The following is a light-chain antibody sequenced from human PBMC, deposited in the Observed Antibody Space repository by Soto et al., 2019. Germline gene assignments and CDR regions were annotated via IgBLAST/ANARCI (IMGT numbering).Light chain of an antibody. CDR3: QQYNSWT. V-gene: IGKV1-5*03. J-gene: IGKJ1*01. CDR1: QSISSW. CDR2: RAS. Sequence: DSQMTQSPSTLSASVGDRVTITCRASQSISSWLDWYQQKAGKAPKLLIYRASSLESGVPSRYNGSGSGPEFSLTITSLQPDDFATYYGQQYNSWTFGQGTKVELK.